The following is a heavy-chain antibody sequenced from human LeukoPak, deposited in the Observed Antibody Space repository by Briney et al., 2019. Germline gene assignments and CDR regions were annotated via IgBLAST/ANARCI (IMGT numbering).Heavy chain of an antibody. D-gene: IGHD2-15*01. J-gene: IGHJ6*03. CDR3: ARAAAATQHYYYYYMDV. CDR2: IGVRGDDT. V-gene: IGHV3-23*01. CDR1: GFSFSSYV. Sequence: PGGSLRLSCAASGFSFSSYVMSWVRQAPGKGLEWVSGIGVRGDDTYYADSVKGRFTISRDNSDNTLYLQMNSLRAEDTAVYYCARAAAATQHYYYYYMDVWGKGTTVTVSS.